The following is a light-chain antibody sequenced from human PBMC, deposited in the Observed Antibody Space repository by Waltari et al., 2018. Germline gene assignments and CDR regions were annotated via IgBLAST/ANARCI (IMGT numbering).Light chain of an antibody. CDR3: QSFQSSQTV. CDR1: SGRIASNH. Sequence: NLMLPQPHSVPESPGKTVTISCPASSGRIASNHVQWHQRRPDSGPKILIDEGNKRPSGVPDRFSGSMDSTSNSASLTISGLKPEDEADYYCQSFQSSQTVFGGGTKLTVL. CDR2: EGN. V-gene: IGLV6-57*02. J-gene: IGLJ3*02.